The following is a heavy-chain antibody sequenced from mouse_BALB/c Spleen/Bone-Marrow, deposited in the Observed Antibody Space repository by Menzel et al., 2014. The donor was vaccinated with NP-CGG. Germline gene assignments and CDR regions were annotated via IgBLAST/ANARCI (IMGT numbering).Heavy chain of an antibody. CDR1: GFTFSSYG. CDR3: ARDSNDY. J-gene: IGHJ2*01. CDR2: INSNGGST. Sequence: EVQLVESGGGLVQPGGSLELSCAASGFTFSSYGMSWVRQTPDKRLELVATINSNGGSTYYPDSVKGRFTISRDNAKNTLYLQMSSLKSEDTAMYYCARDSNDYWGQGTTLTVSS. V-gene: IGHV5-6-3*01.